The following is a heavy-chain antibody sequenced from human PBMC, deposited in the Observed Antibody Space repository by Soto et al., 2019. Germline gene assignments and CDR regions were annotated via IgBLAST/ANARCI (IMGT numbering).Heavy chain of an antibody. CDR3: ASVGITIFGVVNYGMDV. CDR2: IIPIFGTA. J-gene: IGHJ6*02. V-gene: IGHV1-69*01. CDR1: GGTFSSYA. Sequence: QVQLVQSGAEVKKPGSSVKVSCKASGGTFSSYAISWVRQAPGQGLEWMGGIIPIFGTANYAQKFQGRVTITADESTSTAYMELSRLRSEDTAVYYCASVGITIFGVVNYGMDVWGQGTTVTVSS. D-gene: IGHD3-3*01.